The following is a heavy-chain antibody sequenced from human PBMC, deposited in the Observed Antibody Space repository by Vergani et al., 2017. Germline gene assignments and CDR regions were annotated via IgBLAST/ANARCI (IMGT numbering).Heavy chain of an antibody. J-gene: IGHJ6*02. CDR2: ISSSSSYI. CDR3: AGEGNSSSWPYYYYGMDV. Sequence: EVQLVESGGGLVKPGGSLRLSCAASGFTFSSYSMNWVRQAPGKGLEWVSSISSSSSYIYYADSVKGRFTISRDNAKNSLYLQMNSLRAEDTAVYYCAGEGNSSSWPYYYYGMDVWGQGTTVTVSS. CDR1: GFTFSSYS. V-gene: IGHV3-21*01. D-gene: IGHD6-13*01.